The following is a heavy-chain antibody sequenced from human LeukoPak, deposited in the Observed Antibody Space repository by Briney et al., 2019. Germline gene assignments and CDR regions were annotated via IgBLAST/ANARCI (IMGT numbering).Heavy chain of an antibody. CDR2: IRSKAYGGTT. CDR1: GFTFGDYA. V-gene: IGHV3-49*04. Sequence: GSLRLSCTASGFTFGDYAMSWVRQAPGKGLEWVGFIRSKAYGGTTEYAASVKGRFTISRDDSKSIAYLQMNSLKTEDTAVYYYTRVAAAGTDDYWGQGTLVTVSS. J-gene: IGHJ4*02. CDR3: TRVAAAGTDDY. D-gene: IGHD6-13*01.